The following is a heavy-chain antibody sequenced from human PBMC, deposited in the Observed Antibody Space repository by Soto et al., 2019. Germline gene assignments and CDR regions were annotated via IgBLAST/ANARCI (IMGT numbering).Heavy chain of an antibody. V-gene: IGHV5-51*01. Sequence: GESLKISCRASGYSFRNSWIGWVRQMPGKGLDWMGIIYPGDSGTKYNPSFEGQVTLSVDKSISTAYLEWRSLKASDTAMYYCARSDSTPYHYYGWAVRGQGTTVTVSS. J-gene: IGHJ6*02. D-gene: IGHD3-22*01. CDR3: ARSDSTPYHYYGWAV. CDR1: GYSFRNSW. CDR2: IYPGDSGT.